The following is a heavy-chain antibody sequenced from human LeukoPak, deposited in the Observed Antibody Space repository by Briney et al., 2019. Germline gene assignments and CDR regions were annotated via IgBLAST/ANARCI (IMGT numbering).Heavy chain of an antibody. J-gene: IGHJ4*02. Sequence: GGSLRLSCAASGFAFSSQAMGWVRRAPGKGLEWVSVISDSGDSTYYADSVKGRFTISRDNSKNTLYLQMNSLRAEDTAVYYCARGLWSGYRFDYWGQGTLVTVSS. D-gene: IGHD3-3*01. CDR1: GFAFSSQA. V-gene: IGHV3-23*01. CDR2: ISDSGDST. CDR3: ARGLWSGYRFDY.